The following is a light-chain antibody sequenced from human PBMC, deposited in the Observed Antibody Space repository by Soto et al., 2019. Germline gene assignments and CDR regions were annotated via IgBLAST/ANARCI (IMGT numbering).Light chain of an antibody. Sequence: QSALTQPASVSGSPGQSITISCTGTSSDIGSYNLVSWYQQHPGKAPKLMIYEGNKRPSGVSNRFSGSKSGNTASLTISGLQAEDEADYYCCSYAGSSTFRVFGGGTKLT. CDR3: CSYAGSSTFRV. J-gene: IGLJ3*02. V-gene: IGLV2-23*03. CDR1: SSDIGSYNL. CDR2: EGN.